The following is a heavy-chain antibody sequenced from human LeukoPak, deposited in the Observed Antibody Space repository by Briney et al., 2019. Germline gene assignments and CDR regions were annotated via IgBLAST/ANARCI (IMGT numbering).Heavy chain of an antibody. CDR1: GFTFSSYG. CDR2: IRFDGINK. J-gene: IGHJ4*02. CDR3: AKDERGDETYYDYVWGSYRPSPGDY. D-gene: IGHD3-16*02. V-gene: IGHV3-30*02. Sequence: PGGSLRLSCAASGFTFSSYGMHWVRQAPGKGLEWVAFIRFDGINKYYADSVKGRFTISRDNSKNTLYLQMNSLRAEDTAVYYCAKDERGDETYYDYVWGSYRPSPGDYWGQGTLVTVSS.